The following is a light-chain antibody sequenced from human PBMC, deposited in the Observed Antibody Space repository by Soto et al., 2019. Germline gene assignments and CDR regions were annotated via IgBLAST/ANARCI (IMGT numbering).Light chain of an antibody. CDR2: TAS. CDR3: QQRST. V-gene: IGKV1-39*01. J-gene: IGKJ1*01. Sequence: DIQITQSPSSLSASVVDRVTITCRASQSISSYLNWYQQKPGKAPKLLIYTASSLQSGVPSRFSGSGSGTDFTLTISSLQPEDFATYYCQQRSTFGQGTKVDIK. CDR1: QSISSY.